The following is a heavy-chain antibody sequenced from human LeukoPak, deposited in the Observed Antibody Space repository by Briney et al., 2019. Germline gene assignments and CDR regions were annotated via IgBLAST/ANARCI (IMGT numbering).Heavy chain of an antibody. Sequence: ASVKVSCKXSGYTFTGYYMHWVRQAPGQGLEWMGWINPNSGGTNYAQKFQGRVTMTRDTSISTAYMELSRLRSDDTAVYYCARSLVTFGGVSYYYMDVWGKGTTVTVSS. CDR2: INPNSGGT. J-gene: IGHJ6*03. CDR3: ARSLVTFGGVSYYYMDV. V-gene: IGHV1-2*02. CDR1: GYTFTGYY. D-gene: IGHD3-16*01.